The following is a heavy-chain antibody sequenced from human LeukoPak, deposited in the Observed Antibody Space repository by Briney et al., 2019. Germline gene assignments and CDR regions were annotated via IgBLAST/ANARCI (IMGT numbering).Heavy chain of an antibody. V-gene: IGHV4-59*01. J-gene: IGHJ3*02. CDR2: IYYSGST. CDR1: GGSISSYY. CDR3: ARDINWLPGGGAFDI. D-gene: IGHD1-1*01. Sequence: SETLSPTCTVSGGSISSYYWSWIRQPPGKGLEWIGYIYYSGSTNYNPSLKSRVTISVDTSKNQFSLKLSSVTAADTAVYYCARDINWLPGGGAFDIWGQGTMVTVSS.